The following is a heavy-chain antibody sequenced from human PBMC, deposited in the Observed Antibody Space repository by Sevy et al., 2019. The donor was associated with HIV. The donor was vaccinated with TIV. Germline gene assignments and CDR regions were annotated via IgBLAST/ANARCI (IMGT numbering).Heavy chain of an antibody. Sequence: GGSLRLSCAASGFTFSSYSMNWVRQAPGKGLEWVSSISSSSSYIYYAHSVKGRFTISRDNAKNSLYLQMNSLRAEDTAVYYCAAYYDFWSGYYNYYYYYGMDVWGQGTTVTVSS. CDR2: ISSSSSYI. CDR3: AAYYDFWSGYYNYYYYYGMDV. D-gene: IGHD3-3*01. CDR1: GFTFSSYS. J-gene: IGHJ6*02. V-gene: IGHV3-21*01.